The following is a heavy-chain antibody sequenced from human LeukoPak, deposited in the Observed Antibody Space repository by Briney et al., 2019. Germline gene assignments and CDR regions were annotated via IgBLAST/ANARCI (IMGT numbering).Heavy chain of an antibody. CDR1: GFTFSSYW. CDR3: ARVEYYDFWSGQYYSYYYGMDV. D-gene: IGHD3-3*01. CDR2: IKQDGSEK. J-gene: IGHJ6*02. Sequence: PGGSLRLSCAASGFTFSSYWMICVRQAPGKGLEWVANIKQDGSEKYYVDSVKGRFTISRDNAKNSLYLQMNSLRAEDTAVYYCARVEYYDFWSGQYYSYYYGMDVWGQGTTVTVSS. V-gene: IGHV3-7*01.